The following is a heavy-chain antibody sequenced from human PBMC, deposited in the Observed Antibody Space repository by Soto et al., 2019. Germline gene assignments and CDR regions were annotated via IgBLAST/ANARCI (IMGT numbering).Heavy chain of an antibody. CDR2: MNPSSGKT. CDR3: STWGRDGWYTGFF. CDR1: GCTFTDYD. J-gene: IGHJ4*02. D-gene: IGHD6-19*01. Sequence: QVQLVQSGAEVKTPGASVKVSCKASGCTFTDYDINWVRQAPGQGLEWVGRMNPSSGKTDYAQNFQARVTMTRDTSISTAYLELSNLGYEDTAVFYCSTWGRDGWYTGFFWGQGTLVTVAS. V-gene: IGHV1-8*01.